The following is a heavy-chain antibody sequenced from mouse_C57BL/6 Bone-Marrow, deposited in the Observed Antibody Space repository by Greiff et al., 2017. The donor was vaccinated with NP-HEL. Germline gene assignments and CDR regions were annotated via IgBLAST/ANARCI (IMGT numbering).Heavy chain of an antibody. V-gene: IGHV5-4*01. Sequence: EVHLVESGGGLVKPGGSLKLSCAASGFTFSSYAMSWVRQTPEKRLEWVATISDGGSYTYYPDNVKGRFTISRDNAKNNLYLQMSYLKSEDTAMYYCARGAVTFDYWGQGTTLTVSS. CDR2: ISDGGSYT. CDR1: GFTFSSYA. D-gene: IGHD2-5*01. J-gene: IGHJ2*01. CDR3: ARGAVTFDY.